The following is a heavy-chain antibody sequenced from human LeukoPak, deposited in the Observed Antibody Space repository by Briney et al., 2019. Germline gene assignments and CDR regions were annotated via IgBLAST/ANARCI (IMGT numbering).Heavy chain of an antibody. J-gene: IGHJ4*02. D-gene: IGHD3-22*01. CDR3: AKDINDLSPYYDSSGYYNY. Sequence: PGGSLRLSCAASGFTFSSYAMSWVRQAPGKGLEWVSAISRSGGSTYYADSVKGRFTISRDNSKNTLYLQMYSLRAEDTAVYYCAKDINDLSPYYDSSGYYNYWGQGTLVTVSS. V-gene: IGHV3-23*01. CDR2: ISRSGGST. CDR1: GFTFSSYA.